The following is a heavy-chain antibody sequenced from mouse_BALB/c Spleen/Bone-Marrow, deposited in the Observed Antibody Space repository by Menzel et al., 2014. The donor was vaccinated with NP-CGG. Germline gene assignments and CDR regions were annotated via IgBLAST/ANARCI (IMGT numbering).Heavy chain of an antibody. CDR1: GYTFTSYY. CDR2: INPSNGGT. Sequence: VQLVESGAELVKPGASVKLSCKASGYTFTSYYMYWVKQRPGQGLEWIGEINPSNGGTNFNEKFKSRATLTVDKSSSTAYMQLSSLTSEDSAVYYCTRFPHWGQGTSVTVSS. V-gene: IGHV1S81*02. J-gene: IGHJ4*01. CDR3: TRFPH.